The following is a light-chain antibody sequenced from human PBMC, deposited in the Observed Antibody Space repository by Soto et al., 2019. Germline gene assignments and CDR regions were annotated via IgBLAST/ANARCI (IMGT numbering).Light chain of an antibody. CDR2: DVS. Sequence: QSALTQPRSVSGFPGQSVTISCTGTSSDVGGYNSVSWYQQHPGKAPKLIIYDVSKRPSGVPDRFSGSKSGNTASLTISGLQAEDEADYYFCSYAGSYTFVVFGGGTKLTVL. J-gene: IGLJ2*01. V-gene: IGLV2-11*01. CDR3: CSYAGSYTFVV. CDR1: SSDVGGYNS.